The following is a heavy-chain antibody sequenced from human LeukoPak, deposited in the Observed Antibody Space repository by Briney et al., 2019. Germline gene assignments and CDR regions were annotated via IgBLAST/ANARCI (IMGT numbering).Heavy chain of an antibody. CDR1: GFTFSSYW. CDR2: IKQDGSEE. V-gene: IGHV3-7*01. Sequence: GGSLRLSCAASGFTFSSYWMSWVRQAPGKGLEWVANIKQDGSEENFVDSVKGRFTISRDNAKKSLYLQMNGLRAEDTAVCYCARGSSAGASLRHDYWGQGTLVTVSS. J-gene: IGHJ4*02. CDR3: ARGSSAGASLRHDY. D-gene: IGHD3-10*01.